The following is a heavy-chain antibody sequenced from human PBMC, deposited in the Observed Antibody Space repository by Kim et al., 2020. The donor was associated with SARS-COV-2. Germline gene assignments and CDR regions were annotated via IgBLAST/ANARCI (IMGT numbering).Heavy chain of an antibody. CDR3: ARDRTSMDYDSSGYYY. V-gene: IGHV4-39*07. Sequence: SETLSLTCTVSGGSISSSSYYWGWIRQPPGKGLEWIGSIYYSGSTYYNPSLKSRVTISVDTSKNQFSLKLSSVTAADTAVYYCARDRTSMDYDSSGYYY. J-gene: IGHJ6*01. CDR2: IYYSGST. CDR1: GGSISSSSYY. D-gene: IGHD3-22*01.